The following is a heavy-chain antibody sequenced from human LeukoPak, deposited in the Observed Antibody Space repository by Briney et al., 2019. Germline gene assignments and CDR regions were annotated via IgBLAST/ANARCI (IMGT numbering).Heavy chain of an antibody. J-gene: IGHJ4*02. CDR1: GRTFSSYA. CDR2: IIPSFGTA. D-gene: IGHD5-18*01. V-gene: IGHV1-69*13. Sequence: SVKVSCKASGRTFSSYAISWVRQAPGQGLEWMGGIIPSFGTANYAQKFQGRVTITANESTSTAYMERSSLRSEDTAVYYCARITHTAMDRDFDYWGQGTLVTVSS. CDR3: ARITHTAMDRDFDY.